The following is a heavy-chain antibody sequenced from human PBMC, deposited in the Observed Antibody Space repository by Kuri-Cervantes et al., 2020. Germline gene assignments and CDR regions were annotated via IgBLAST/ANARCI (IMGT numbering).Heavy chain of an antibody. D-gene: IGHD4-23*01. CDR1: GFTVSSNY. V-gene: IGHV3-53*01. J-gene: IGHJ4*02. CDR2: IYSGDT. CDR3: AREPSGSNAGAVDY. Sequence: GESLKISCAASGFTVSSNYMSWVRRAPGRGLEWVSIIYSGDTYYTDSVKARFTISRDDSMNTLYLQMNSLRAEDSAVYYCAREPSGSNAGAVDYWGQGTLVTVSS.